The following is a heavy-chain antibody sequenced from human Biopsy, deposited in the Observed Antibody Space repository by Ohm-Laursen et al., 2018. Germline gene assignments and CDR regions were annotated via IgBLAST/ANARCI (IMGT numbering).Heavy chain of an antibody. CDR3: ARDALGGGSYRFFY. Sequence: SSVKVSCKASGGTFTNYAISWVRQAPGQGLEWMGGIIPIFGTANYAQKFQGRVTITADESTSTAYMELSSLRSDDTAVYYCARDALGGGSYRFFYRGQGSLVTVSS. V-gene: IGHV1-69*01. J-gene: IGHJ4*02. D-gene: IGHD1-26*01. CDR2: IIPIFGTA. CDR1: GGTFTNYA.